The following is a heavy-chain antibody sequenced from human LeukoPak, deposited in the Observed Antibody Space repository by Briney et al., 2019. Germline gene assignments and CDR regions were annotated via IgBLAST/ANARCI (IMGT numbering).Heavy chain of an antibody. CDR2: THGSEK. V-gene: IGHV3-7*03. CDR3: ARETPYGSLTFDY. J-gene: IGHJ4*02. Sequence: GGSLRLSCAASGFTFSDYYMSWVRQAPGKGLEWVANTHGSEKYYVYSVKGRFTISRDNAKNSLYLQMNSLRAEDTAVYYCARETPYGSLTFDYWGQGTLVTVSS. CDR1: GFTFSDYY. D-gene: IGHD3-10*01.